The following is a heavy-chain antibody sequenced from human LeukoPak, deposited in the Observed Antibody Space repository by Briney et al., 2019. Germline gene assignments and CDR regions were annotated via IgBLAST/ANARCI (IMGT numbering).Heavy chain of an antibody. CDR2: ISGSGSTI. CDR1: GFTFSSYE. Sequence: GGSLRLSCAASGFTFSSYEMNWVRQAPGKGLEWVSYISGSGSTIYYADSVKGRFTISRDNAKNTLYLQMNSLRAEDTAVYYCARVGYYYDISGYTFDYWGQGTLVTVSS. J-gene: IGHJ4*02. CDR3: ARVGYYYDISGYTFDY. V-gene: IGHV3-48*03. D-gene: IGHD3-22*01.